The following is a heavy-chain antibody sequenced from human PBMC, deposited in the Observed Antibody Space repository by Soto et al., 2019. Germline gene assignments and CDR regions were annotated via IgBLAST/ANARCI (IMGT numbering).Heavy chain of an antibody. CDR1: GFTFRNYD. V-gene: IGHV3-13*05. CDR2: ISAAGDP. Sequence: EVQLVESGGGLVQPGGSLRLSCEASGFTFRNYDIHWVREVTGKGLEGVSGISAAGDPDYADSVEGRFTISRENAQNSFFLQMNRNIVRDTVVYYCARPYSDFYGLEVWGQGTTVIVSS. CDR3: ARPYSDFYGLEV. J-gene: IGHJ6*02. D-gene: IGHD4-4*01.